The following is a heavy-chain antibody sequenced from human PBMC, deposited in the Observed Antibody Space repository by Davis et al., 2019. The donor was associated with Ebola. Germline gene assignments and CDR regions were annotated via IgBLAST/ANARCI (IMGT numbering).Heavy chain of an antibody. CDR2: INHSGST. D-gene: IGHD2-15*01. CDR1: GGSFSGYY. V-gene: IGHV4-34*01. CDR3: ARGYDLLCSGGSCYPPRYYYYGMDV. J-gene: IGHJ6*02. Sequence: PSETLSLTCAVYGGSFSGYYWSWIRQPPGKGLEWIGEINHSGSTNYNPSLKSRVTISVDTSKNQFSLKLSSVTAADTAVYYCARGYDLLCSGGSCYPPRYYYYGMDVWGQGTTVTVSS.